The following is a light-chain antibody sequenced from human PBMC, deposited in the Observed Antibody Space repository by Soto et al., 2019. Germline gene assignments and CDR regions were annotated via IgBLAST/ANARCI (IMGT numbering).Light chain of an antibody. CDR3: AAWDDTLSGLV. CDR2: RAD. CDR1: SSNIGSNY. V-gene: IGLV1-47*01. J-gene: IGLJ2*01. Sequence: QSVLTQPPSASGTRGQTVTISCSGRSSNIGSNYVYWYQQLPGTAPRLLMYRADQRPSGVPDRFSGSKSGTSASLAISGLRSEDEADYYCAAWDDTLSGLVFGGGTKLTVL.